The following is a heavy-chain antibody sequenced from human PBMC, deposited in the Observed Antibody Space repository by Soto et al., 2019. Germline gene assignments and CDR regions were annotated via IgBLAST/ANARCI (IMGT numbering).Heavy chain of an antibody. CDR1: GGTSSSYA. CDR2: IIPICGTA. Sequence: SVKVSCTASGGTSSSYAISWVRQAPGQGLEWMGGIIPICGTANYAQKFQGRVTITRDTSTSTVYMELSSLRSEDTAVYYCARGAVTVTDYYYYMDVWGKGTTVTVSS. J-gene: IGHJ6*03. D-gene: IGHD4-4*01. V-gene: IGHV1-69*05. CDR3: ARGAVTVTDYYYYMDV.